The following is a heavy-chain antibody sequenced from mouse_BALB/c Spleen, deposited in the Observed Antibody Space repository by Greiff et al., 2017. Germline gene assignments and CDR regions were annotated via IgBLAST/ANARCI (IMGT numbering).Heavy chain of an antibody. V-gene: IGHV5-17*02. CDR1: GFTFSSFG. CDR2: ISSGSSTI. CDR3: ARCTADYFDY. J-gene: IGHJ2*01. D-gene: IGHD1-2*01. Sequence: EVQVVESGGGLVQPGGSRKLSCAASGFTFSSFGMHWVRQAPEKGLEWVAYISSGSSTIYYADTVKGRFTISRDNPKNTLFLQMTSLRSEDTAMYYCARCTADYFDYWGQGTTLTVAS.